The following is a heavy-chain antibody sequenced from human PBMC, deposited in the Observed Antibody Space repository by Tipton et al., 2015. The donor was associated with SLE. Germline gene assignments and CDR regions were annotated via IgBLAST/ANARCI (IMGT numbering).Heavy chain of an antibody. CDR1: GGSIGSHS. Sequence: TLSLTCTVSGGSIGSHSWSWIRQPPGKGLEWIGYIYYSGSTNYNPSLKSRLTMSVDTSKNQFSLNVSSVTAADTAVYYCARAPGDYYGSGTYYDHYYYGMDVWGQGTTVTVSS. V-gene: IGHV4-59*11. CDR3: ARAPGDYYGSGTYYDHYYYGMDV. J-gene: IGHJ6*02. D-gene: IGHD3-10*01. CDR2: IYYSGST.